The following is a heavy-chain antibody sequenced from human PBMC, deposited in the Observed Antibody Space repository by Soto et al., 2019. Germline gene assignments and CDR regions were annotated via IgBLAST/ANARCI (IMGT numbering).Heavy chain of an antibody. CDR3: AREGYCSSTGCSHFEY. CDR2: ISAYNGNT. Sequence: QVQLVQSGAEVKKPGASVKVSCKASGYTFTSYGISWVRQAPGQGLEWMGWISAYNGNTNYAQKLKGRVTRTTDTSTSTSYMELRSLRSDDTAVYYCAREGYCSSTGCSHFEYWGQGNLVTFSS. D-gene: IGHD2-2*01. CDR1: GYTFTSYG. V-gene: IGHV1-18*01. J-gene: IGHJ4*02.